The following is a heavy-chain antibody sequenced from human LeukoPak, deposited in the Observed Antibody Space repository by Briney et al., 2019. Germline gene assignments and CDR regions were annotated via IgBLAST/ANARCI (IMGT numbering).Heavy chain of an antibody. Sequence: SETLSLTCTVAGGSISSYYWSWIRQPPGKGLEYIGFIHYSGTTKYNPSLKSRATISVDTSKNQFSLKLTSVTAADTAVYYCARGRYYYDSSGYYYDNWFDPWGQGTLVTVSS. V-gene: IGHV4-59*01. CDR3: ARGRYYYDSSGYYYDNWFDP. CDR1: GGSISSYY. J-gene: IGHJ5*02. D-gene: IGHD3-22*01. CDR2: IHYSGTT.